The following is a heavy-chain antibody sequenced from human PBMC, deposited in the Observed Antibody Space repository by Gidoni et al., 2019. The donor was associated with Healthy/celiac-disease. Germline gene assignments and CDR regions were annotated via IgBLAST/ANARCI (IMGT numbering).Heavy chain of an antibody. CDR3: TTEENYYGSGSYSAFDI. D-gene: IGHD3-10*01. CDR1: GFTFSNAW. J-gene: IGHJ3*02. V-gene: IGHV3-15*07. CDR2: IKSKTDGGTT. Sequence: EVQLVESGGGLVKPGGSLRLSCAASGFTFSNAWMNWVRQAPGKGLGGVGRIKSKTDGGTTDYAAPVKGRFTISRDDSKNTLYLQMNSLKTEDTAVYYCTTEENYYGSGSYSAFDIWGQGTMVTVSS.